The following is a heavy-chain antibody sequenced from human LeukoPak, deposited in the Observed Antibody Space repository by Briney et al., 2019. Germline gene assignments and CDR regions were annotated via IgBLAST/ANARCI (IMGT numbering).Heavy chain of an antibody. V-gene: IGHV3-30*18. CDR1: GFTFSNYG. CDR2: ISYDGVNK. CDR3: AKLRELVTYYSYYGLDV. D-gene: IGHD1-1*01. Sequence: PGKSLRLSCAASGFTFSNYGMHWVRQAPGKGLEWVALISYDGVNKYYADSVKGRFTISRDNSKNTLYLRMNSLRVEDTAVYYCAKLRELVTYYSYYGLDVWGQGTTVTVSS. J-gene: IGHJ6*02.